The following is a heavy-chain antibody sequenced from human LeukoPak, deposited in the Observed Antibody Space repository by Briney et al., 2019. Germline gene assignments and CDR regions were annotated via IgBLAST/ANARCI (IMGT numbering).Heavy chain of an antibody. Sequence: SEPLSLTCAVYGGSFSGYYWSWIRQPPGKGLEWIGEINHSGSTNSNPSLQSRVTISVDTSKNQFSLQLSSVTAAATAVYYCARGLKYYDFWSGSRGRFDPWGQGTLVTVSS. D-gene: IGHD3-3*01. J-gene: IGHJ5*02. V-gene: IGHV4-34*01. CDR3: ARGLKYYDFWSGSRGRFDP. CDR2: INHSGST. CDR1: GGSFSGYY.